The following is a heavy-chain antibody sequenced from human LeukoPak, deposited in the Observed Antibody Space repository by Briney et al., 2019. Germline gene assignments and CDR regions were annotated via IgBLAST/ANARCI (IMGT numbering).Heavy chain of an antibody. CDR1: GGTFSSYA. V-gene: IGHV1-69*05. CDR2: IIPIFGTA. J-gene: IGHJ6*03. CDR3: AREGPAYYYYYMDV. Sequence: SVKVSCKASGGTFSSYAISWVRQAPGQGLEWMGRIIPIFGTANYAQKFQGRVTITTDESTSTAYMELSSLRSEDTAVYYCAREGPAYYYYYMDVWGKGTTVTVSS.